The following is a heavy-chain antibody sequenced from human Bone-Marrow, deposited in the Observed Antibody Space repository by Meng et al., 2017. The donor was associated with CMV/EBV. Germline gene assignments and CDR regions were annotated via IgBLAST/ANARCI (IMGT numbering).Heavy chain of an antibody. Sequence: GGSLRLSCAASGFTFYDYAMHWVRQAPGKGLEWVAVISYDGSNKYYADSVKGRFTISRDNSKNTLYLQMNSLRAEDTAVHYCARIRSHYGSGYYSHDVFDIWGEGTMVTVSS. CDR2: ISYDGSNK. CDR3: ARIRSHYGSGYYSHDVFDI. CDR1: GFTFYDYA. J-gene: IGHJ3*02. V-gene: IGHV3-30-3*01. D-gene: IGHD3-10*01.